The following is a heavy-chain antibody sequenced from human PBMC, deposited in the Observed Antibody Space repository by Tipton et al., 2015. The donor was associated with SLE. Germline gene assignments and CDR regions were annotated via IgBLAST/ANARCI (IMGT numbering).Heavy chain of an antibody. Sequence: GLVKPSETLSLTCSVSGGSITGLYDYWGWVRQAPGKGLEWIASVSSTGKTDYSPSLQSRVTISDDTSRNQFFLTVTSVTAADTAIYYCARGFYYDYWSSYPNKLGLKTYYFDYWGQGTLVTVSS. CDR3: ARGFYYDYWSSYPNKLGLKTYYFDY. J-gene: IGHJ4*02. V-gene: IGHV4-39*07. D-gene: IGHD3-3*01. CDR2: VSSTGKT. CDR1: GGSITGLYDY.